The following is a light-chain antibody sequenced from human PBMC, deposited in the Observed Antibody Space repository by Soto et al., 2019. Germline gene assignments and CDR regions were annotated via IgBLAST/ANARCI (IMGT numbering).Light chain of an antibody. J-gene: IGKJ5*01. V-gene: IGKV1-13*02. CDR1: QGISSA. CDR3: QQLETYPLT. CDR2: DVF. Sequence: AIQVTQSPSSLSASVGDTVTITCRASQGISSAFAWYQQKPGKVPRLLIYDVFNLQSGVPSRFSGSGSGTDFTLTISRLQPEDFAPYYCQQLETYPLTFGQGTRLEIK.